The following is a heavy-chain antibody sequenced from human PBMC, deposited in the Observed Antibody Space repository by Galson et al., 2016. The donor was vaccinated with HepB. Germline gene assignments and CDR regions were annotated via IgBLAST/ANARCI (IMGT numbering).Heavy chain of an antibody. CDR1: GYTFDSYA. V-gene: IGHV1-3*04. J-gene: IGHJ4*02. Sequence: SVKVSCKASGYTFDSYALHWVRQVPGQSLEWIGWINIVNDNTKYSQKYQGRVTITRDTSASTAYLEVTSLRSEDTAVYYCARWGASGGDWYSLDHWGQGTLVTVSS. CDR2: INIVNDNT. CDR3: ARWGASGGDWYSLDH. D-gene: IGHD2-21*02.